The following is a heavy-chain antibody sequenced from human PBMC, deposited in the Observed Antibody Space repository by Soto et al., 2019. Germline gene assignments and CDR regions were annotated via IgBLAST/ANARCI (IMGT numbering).Heavy chain of an antibody. CDR3: TTDSDSTVIVLLFDY. CDR2: IKSKALGGKT. Sequence: EPLSLTCTVSGASITTFHWSWVRQAPGKGLEWVGRIKSKALGGKTDFAAPVRGRFAITKEDSRNMAYLLLNSFNSEGTAVYYFTTDSDSTVIVLLFDYWCNGFLVTVSS. J-gene: IGHJ4*01. V-gene: IGHV3-15*05. D-gene: IGHD3-22*01. CDR1: GASITTFH.